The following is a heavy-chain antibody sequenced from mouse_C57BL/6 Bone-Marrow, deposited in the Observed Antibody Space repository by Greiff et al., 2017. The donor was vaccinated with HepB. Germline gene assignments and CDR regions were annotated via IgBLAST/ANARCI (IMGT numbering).Heavy chain of an antibody. V-gene: IGHV1-18*01. CDR3: ARKADYYGSSSLFDY. J-gene: IGHJ2*01. CDR2: INPNNGGT. D-gene: IGHD1-1*01. Sequence: DVKLQESGPELVKPGASVKIPCKASGYTFTDYNMDWVKQSHGKSLEWIGDINPNNGGTIYNQKFKGKATLTVDKSSSTAYMELRSLTSEDTAVYYCARKADYYGSSSLFDYWGQGTTLTVSS. CDR1: GYTFTDYN.